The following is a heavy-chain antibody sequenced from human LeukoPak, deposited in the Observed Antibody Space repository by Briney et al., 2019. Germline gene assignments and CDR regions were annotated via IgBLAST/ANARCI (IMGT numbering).Heavy chain of an antibody. D-gene: IGHD4-11*01. J-gene: IGHJ4*02. CDR3: ARERYGNYN. CDR2: IKEDGSVK. V-gene: IGHV3-7*03. Sequence: GGSLRLSCAASGFTFSSFWMIWVRQAPGKGLEWVANIKEDGSVKNYIDSVKGRFTISRDNAKNSLFLQMNSLRAEDTAVYYCARERYGNYNWGQGTLVTVSS. CDR1: GFTFSSFW.